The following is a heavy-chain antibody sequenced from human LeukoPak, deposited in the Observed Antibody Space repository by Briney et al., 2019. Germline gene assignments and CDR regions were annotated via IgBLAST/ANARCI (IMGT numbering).Heavy chain of an antibody. J-gene: IGHJ5*02. Sequence: SETLSLSCTVSGGSIRSYYWSWIPQPPGKGLECIGYVYYIGSTNYNPSLKSRVTISLDTSKSQFSLKLTSVTPADTAVYYCARGGIVGSRTNWFDPWGQGILVTVSS. CDR2: VYYIGST. D-gene: IGHD1-26*01. CDR3: ARGGIVGSRTNWFDP. CDR1: GGSIRSYY. V-gene: IGHV4-59*01.